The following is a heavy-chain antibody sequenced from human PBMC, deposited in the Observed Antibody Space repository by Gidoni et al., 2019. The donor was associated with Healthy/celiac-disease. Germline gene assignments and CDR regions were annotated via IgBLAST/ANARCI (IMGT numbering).Heavy chain of an antibody. Sequence: QVQLVESGGGVVQHGRSLRLSCAAAGFTFSSYAMHWVRQAPGKGLEWVAVISYDGSNKYYADSVKGRFTISRDNSKNTLYLQMNSLRAEDTAVYYCARDGEYSGYDFNGDFDYWGQGTLVTVSS. CDR3: ARDGEYSGYDFNGDFDY. J-gene: IGHJ4*02. V-gene: IGHV3-30-3*01. CDR2: ISYDGSNK. CDR1: GFTFSSYA. D-gene: IGHD5-12*01.